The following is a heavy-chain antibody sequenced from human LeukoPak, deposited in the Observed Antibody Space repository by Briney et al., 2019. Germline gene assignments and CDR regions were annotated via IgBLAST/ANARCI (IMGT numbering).Heavy chain of an antibody. CDR3: ARGHIAARPDGPDY. J-gene: IGHJ4*02. CDR1: GFTFSSYA. CDR2: ISYDGSNK. D-gene: IGHD6-6*01. Sequence: GGSLRLSCAASGFTFSSYAMHWVRQAPGKGLEWVAVISYDGSNKYYADSVKGRFTISRDNPKNTLYLQMNSLRAEDTAVYYCARGHIAARPDGPDYWGQGTLVTVSS. V-gene: IGHV3-30-3*01.